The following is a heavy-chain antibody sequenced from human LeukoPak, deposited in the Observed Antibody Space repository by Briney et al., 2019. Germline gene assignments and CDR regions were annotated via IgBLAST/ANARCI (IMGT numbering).Heavy chain of an antibody. CDR2: INHSGST. D-gene: IGHD6-19*01. CDR3: ARGAGYSSGSSD. V-gene: IGHV4-34*01. J-gene: IGHJ4*02. Sequence: SETLSLTCTVSGGSISSYYWSWIRQPPGKGLEWIGEINHSGSTNYNPSLKSRVTISVDTSKNQFSLKLSSVTAADTAVYYCARGAGYSSGSSDWGQGTLVTVSS. CDR1: GGSISSYY.